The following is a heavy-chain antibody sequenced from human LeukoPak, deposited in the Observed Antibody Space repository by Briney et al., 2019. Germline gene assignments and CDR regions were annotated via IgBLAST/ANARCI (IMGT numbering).Heavy chain of an antibody. J-gene: IGHJ5*02. CDR3: ARDRANYDSLTGPNWFDP. V-gene: IGHV3-74*01. CDR2: INSDGSST. CDR1: GFTFSSYW. D-gene: IGHD3-9*01. Sequence: PGGSLRLSCAASGFTFSSYWMHWVRQAPGKGLVWVPRINSDGSSTSYADSVKGRFTISRDNAKNTLYLQMNSLRAEDTAVYYCARDRANYDSLTGPNWFDPWGQGTLVTVSS.